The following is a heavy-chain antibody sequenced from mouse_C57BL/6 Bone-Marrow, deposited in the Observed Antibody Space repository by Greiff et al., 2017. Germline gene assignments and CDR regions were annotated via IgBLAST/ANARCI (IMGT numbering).Heavy chain of an antibody. CDR3: ARDLYYSNPYYAMDY. V-gene: IGHV5-4*01. CDR2: ISDGGSYT. D-gene: IGHD2-5*01. Sequence: EVKVEESGGGLVKPGGSLKLSCAASGFTFSSYAMSWVRQTPEKRLEWVATISDGGSYTYYPDNVKGRFTISRDNAKNNLYLQMSHLKSEDTAMYYCARDLYYSNPYYAMDYWGQGTSVTVSS. CDR1: GFTFSSYA. J-gene: IGHJ4*01.